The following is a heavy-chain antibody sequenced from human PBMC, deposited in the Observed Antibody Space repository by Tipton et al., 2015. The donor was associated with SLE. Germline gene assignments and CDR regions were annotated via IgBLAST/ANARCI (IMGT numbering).Heavy chain of an antibody. CDR2: IYYSGST. CDR1: GGSISSSSYY. V-gene: IGHV4-39*01. J-gene: IGHJ5*02. Sequence: TLSLTCTVSGGSISSSSYYWGWIRQPPGKGLEWIGSIYYSGSTYYNPSLKSRVTISVDTSKNLFSLKLTSVTAADTAVYYWARALRGGSGRGWFDPWGQGTLVTVSS. D-gene: IGHD6-19*01. CDR3: ARALRGGSGRGWFDP.